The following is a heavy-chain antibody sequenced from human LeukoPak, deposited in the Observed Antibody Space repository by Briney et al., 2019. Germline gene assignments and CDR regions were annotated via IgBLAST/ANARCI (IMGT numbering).Heavy chain of an antibody. V-gene: IGHV3-9*01. J-gene: IGHJ6*02. CDR3: AKDRGYGSGSYYYYGMDV. CDR2: ISWNSGSI. CDR1: GFTFDDYA. Sequence: PGRSLRLSCAASGFTFDDYAMHWVRQAPGKGLEWVSGISWNSGSIGYADSVKGRFTISRDNAKNSLYLQMNSLRAEDTALYYCAKDRGYGSGSYYYYGMDVWGQGTTVTVSS. D-gene: IGHD3-10*01.